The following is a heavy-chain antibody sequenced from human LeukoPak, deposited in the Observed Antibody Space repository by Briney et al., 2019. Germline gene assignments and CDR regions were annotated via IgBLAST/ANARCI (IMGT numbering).Heavy chain of an antibody. Sequence: SVKVSCKASGYTFTSYDINWVRQATGQGLEWMGRIIPILGIANYAQKFQGRVTITADKSTSTAYMELSSLRSEDTAVYYCAKSVYGDYAPLLDYFDYWGQGTLVTVSS. V-gene: IGHV1-69*04. J-gene: IGHJ4*02. CDR3: AKSVYGDYAPLLDYFDY. CDR1: GYTFTSYD. CDR2: IIPILGIA. D-gene: IGHD4-17*01.